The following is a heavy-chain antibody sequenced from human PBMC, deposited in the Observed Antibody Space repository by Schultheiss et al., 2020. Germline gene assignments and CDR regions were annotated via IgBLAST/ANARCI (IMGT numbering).Heavy chain of an antibody. J-gene: IGHJ6*02. D-gene: IGHD2-2*01. CDR1: GFTFIA. Sequence: GGSLRLSCSASGFTFIAMFWVRQAPGEALQYVSAITSGGGDTFYADLVKGRFTISRDTSKNTVYLQMNSLRAEDTAVYYCANIVVPAAIYYGMDVWGQGTTVTVSS. CDR2: ITSGGGDT. CDR3: ANIVVPAAIYYGMDV. V-gene: IGHV3-64*04.